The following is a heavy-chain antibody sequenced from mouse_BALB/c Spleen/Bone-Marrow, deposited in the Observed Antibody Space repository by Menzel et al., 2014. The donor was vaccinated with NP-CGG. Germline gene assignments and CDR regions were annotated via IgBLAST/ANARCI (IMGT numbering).Heavy chain of an antibody. Sequence: QVQLQQSGAELMKPGASVKISCKATGYTFSSYWIEWVKQRPGHGLEWIGEILPGSGSTNYNEKFKGKATFTADTSSNTAYMQLSSLTSEDSAVYYRARGGYYGSSYEDYAMDYWGQGTSVTVSS. CDR1: GYTFSSYW. D-gene: IGHD1-1*01. V-gene: IGHV1-9*01. J-gene: IGHJ4*01. CDR3: ARGGYYGSSYEDYAMDY. CDR2: ILPGSGST.